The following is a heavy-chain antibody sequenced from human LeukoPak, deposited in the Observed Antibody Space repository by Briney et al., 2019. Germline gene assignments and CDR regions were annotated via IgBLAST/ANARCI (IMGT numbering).Heavy chain of an antibody. D-gene: IGHD3-16*01. CDR1: GYTFTSCG. J-gene: IGHJ5*02. V-gene: IGHV1-18*04. CDR2: ISAYNGNT. CDR3: ARKKGEANWFDP. Sequence: ASVKVSCKASGYTFTSCGISWVRQASGQGLEWMGWISAYNGNTNYAQKLQGKVTMTTDTSTSTAYMELRSLRSDDTAVYYCARKKGEANWFDPWGQGTLVTVSS.